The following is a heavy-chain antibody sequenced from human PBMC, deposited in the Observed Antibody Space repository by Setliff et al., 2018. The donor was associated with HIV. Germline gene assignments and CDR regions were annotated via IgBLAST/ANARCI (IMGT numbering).Heavy chain of an antibody. Sequence: LSLTCTVSGGSISGSNYYWGWIRQPPGKGLEWVGSIYYSGSTYYSPSLKSRVTISVDTSKNQFSLTLTSVTAADTAVYYCARQQHSSDLKIWNYWGQGTLVTVSS. V-gene: IGHV4-39*01. CDR3: ARQQHSSDLKIWNY. CDR1: GGSISGSNYY. CDR2: IYYSGST. D-gene: IGHD6-19*01. J-gene: IGHJ4*02.